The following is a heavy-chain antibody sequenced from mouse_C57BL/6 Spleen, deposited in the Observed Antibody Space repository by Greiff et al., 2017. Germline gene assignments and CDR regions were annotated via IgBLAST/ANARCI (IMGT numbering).Heavy chain of an antibody. CDR3: ASPYYYGSSYGAMDY. CDR1: GFNIKNTY. V-gene: IGHV14-3*01. J-gene: IGHJ4*01. D-gene: IGHD1-1*01. CDR2: IDPANGNT. Sequence: VQLQQSVAELVRPGASVKLSCTASGFNIKNTYMHWVKQRPEQGLEWIGRIDPANGNTKYAPKFQGKATITADTSSNTAYLQLSSLTSDDTAIYYCASPYYYGSSYGAMDYWGQGTSVTVSS.